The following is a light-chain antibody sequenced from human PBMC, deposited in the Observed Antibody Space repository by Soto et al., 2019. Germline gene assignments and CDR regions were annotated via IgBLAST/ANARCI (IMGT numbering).Light chain of an antibody. CDR3: QQYCSSPPVT. J-gene: IGKJ5*01. V-gene: IGKV3-20*01. Sequence: EIVLTQSPGTLSLSPGERATLSCRASQSVSSSYLAWYQQKPGQAPRLLIYGASSRATGIPDRFSGSGSGTAFTLTIIRLEPEDFAVYYCQQYCSSPPVTFGQGKRLEIK. CDR1: QSVSSSY. CDR2: GAS.